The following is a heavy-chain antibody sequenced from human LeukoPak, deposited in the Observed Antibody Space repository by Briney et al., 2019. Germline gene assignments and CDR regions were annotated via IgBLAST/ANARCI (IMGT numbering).Heavy chain of an antibody. CDR2: INHSGST. J-gene: IGHJ6*02. V-gene: IGHV4-34*01. Sequence: PSETLSLTCAVYGGSFSGYYWSWMRQPPGKGLEWIGEINHSGSTNYNPPLKSRVTISVNTSKNQFPLKLSSVTAADTAVYYCARISGYNFYYHYGMDVWGQGTTVTVSS. CDR3: ARISGYNFYYHYGMDV. D-gene: IGHD5-12*01. CDR1: GGSFSGYY.